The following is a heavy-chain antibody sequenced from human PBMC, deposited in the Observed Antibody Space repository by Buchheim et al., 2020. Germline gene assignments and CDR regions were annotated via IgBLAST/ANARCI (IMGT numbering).Heavy chain of an antibody. Sequence: QVQLVESGGGLVKPGGSLRLSCAASGFTFSDYYMSWIRQHPGKGLEWTGYIYYSGSTYYNPSLKSRVTISVDTSKNQFSLKLSSVTAADTAVYYCARESVGARWNYYYGMDVWGQGTT. CDR1: GFTFSDYY. V-gene: IGHV4-31*02. CDR3: ARESVGARWNYYYGMDV. CDR2: IYYSGST. J-gene: IGHJ6*02. D-gene: IGHD1-26*01.